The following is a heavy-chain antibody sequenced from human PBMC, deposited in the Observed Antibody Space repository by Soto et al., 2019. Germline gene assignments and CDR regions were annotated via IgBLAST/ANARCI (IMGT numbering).Heavy chain of an antibody. J-gene: IGHJ4*02. D-gene: IGHD1-26*01. CDR2: INHSGST. Sequence: SETLSLTCAVYGGSFSGYYWSWIRQPPGKGLEWIGEINHSGSTNYNPSLKSRVTISVDTSKNQFSLKLSSVTAADTAVYYCARGRVGATRSDYWGQGTLVTVS. CDR3: ARGRVGATRSDY. V-gene: IGHV4-34*01. CDR1: GGSFSGYY.